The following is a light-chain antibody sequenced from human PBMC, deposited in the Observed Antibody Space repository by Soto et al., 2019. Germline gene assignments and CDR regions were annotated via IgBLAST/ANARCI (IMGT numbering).Light chain of an antibody. CDR3: QQCGSLPGT. CDR2: DTS. V-gene: IGKV3-20*01. J-gene: IGKJ1*01. Sequence: ETVLTQSPGHLSLSPGERATLSCRAIQTVNGNSLGWYQQKPGQAPRLLIYDTSSRATGIPDRFSGSGSGTDFTLTISRLEPEDFAVYYCQQCGSLPGTFGQGTRVDIK. CDR1: QTVNGNS.